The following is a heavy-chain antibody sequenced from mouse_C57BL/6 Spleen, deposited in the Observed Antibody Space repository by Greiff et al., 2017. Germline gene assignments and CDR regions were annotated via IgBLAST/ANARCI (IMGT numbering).Heavy chain of an antibody. D-gene: IGHD2-4*01. CDR1: GYTFTSYW. J-gene: IGHJ4*01. CDR2: IHPNSGST. CDR3: ARIYYDYDGAMDY. V-gene: IGHV1-64*01. Sequence: QVQLQQSGAELVKPGASVKLSCKASGYTFTSYWMHWVKQRPGQGLEWIGMIHPNSGSTNYNEKFKSKATLTVDKYSSTAYMQLSSLTSEDAAVYYCARIYYDYDGAMDYWGQGTSVTVSS.